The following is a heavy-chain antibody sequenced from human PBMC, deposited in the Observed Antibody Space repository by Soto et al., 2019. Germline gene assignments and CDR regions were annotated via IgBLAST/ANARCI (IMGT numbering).Heavy chain of an antibody. CDR3: ERNTSGRNFDY. J-gene: IGHJ4*02. CDR1: SSPINSRYY. V-gene: IGHV4-38-2*02. Sequence: SDTLSLTCTVSSSPINSRYYWGWIRQTPGKGLEWVASIYHSGSTHYNPSLKSRATISVDTSNNQFSLRLSSVTAADTAIYYCERNTSGRNFDYWGQGTQVTVSS. D-gene: IGHD6-19*01. CDR2: IYHSGST.